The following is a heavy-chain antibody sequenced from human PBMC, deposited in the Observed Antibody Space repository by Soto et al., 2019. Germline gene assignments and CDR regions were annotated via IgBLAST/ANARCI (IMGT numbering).Heavy chain of an antibody. CDR3: ARDPSLNDFWSGFDY. D-gene: IGHD3-3*01. V-gene: IGHV3-33*01. J-gene: IGHJ4*02. CDR1: GFTFSSYG. CDR2: IWYDGSNK. Sequence: GGSLRLSCAASGFTFSSYGMHWVRQAPGKGLEWVAVIWYDGSNKYYTDSVKGRFTISRDNSKDTLYLQMNSRGAEATAVYYCARDPSLNDFWSGFDYWGQGTLVTVSS.